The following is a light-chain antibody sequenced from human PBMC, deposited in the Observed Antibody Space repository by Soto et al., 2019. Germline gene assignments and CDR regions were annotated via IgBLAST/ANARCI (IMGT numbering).Light chain of an antibody. CDR1: QSVSSY. V-gene: IGKV3-11*01. J-gene: IGKJ4*01. Sequence: EIVLTQSPATLSLSPGERVTLSCRASQSVSSYLAWYQQKPGQAPRLLIYDASNRATGIPARFSGSGSGTDFTLTISSLEPEDFAVYYCQQRSNLGLTFGGGTKVEIK. CDR2: DAS. CDR3: QQRSNLGLT.